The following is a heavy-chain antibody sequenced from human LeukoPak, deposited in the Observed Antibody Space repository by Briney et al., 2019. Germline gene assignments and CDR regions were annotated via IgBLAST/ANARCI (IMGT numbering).Heavy chain of an antibody. J-gene: IGHJ4*02. Sequence: GRSLRLSCAASGFTFSSYGMHWVRQAPGKGLEGVAVISYDGSNKYYADSVKGRFTISRDNSKNTLYLQMNSLRAEDTAVYYCARLLVVTAPFDYWGQGTLVTVSS. D-gene: IGHD2-21*02. V-gene: IGHV3-30*03. CDR2: ISYDGSNK. CDR3: ARLLVVTAPFDY. CDR1: GFTFSSYG.